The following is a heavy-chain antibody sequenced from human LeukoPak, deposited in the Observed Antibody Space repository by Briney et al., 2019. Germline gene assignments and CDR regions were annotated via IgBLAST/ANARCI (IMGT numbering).Heavy chain of an antibody. CDR3: ARVSGLGDAFDI. J-gene: IGHJ3*02. Sequence: GGSLRLSCAASGFTFSSYSMNWVRQAPGKGLEWVSSISSSSSYIYYADSVRGRFTISRDNAKNSLYLQMNSLRAEDTAVYYCARVSGLGDAFDIWGQGTMVTVSS. CDR2: ISSSSSYI. D-gene: IGHD3-16*01. V-gene: IGHV3-21*01. CDR1: GFTFSSYS.